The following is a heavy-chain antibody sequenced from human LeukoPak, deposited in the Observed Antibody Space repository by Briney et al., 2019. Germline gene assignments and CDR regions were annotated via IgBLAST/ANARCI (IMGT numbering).Heavy chain of an antibody. J-gene: IGHJ4*02. CDR3: AREIVGATLGNFDY. D-gene: IGHD1-26*01. CDR2: IKQDGSEK. Sequence: GGSLRLSCVASGFAVGSNYMSWVRQAPGKGLEWVANIKQDGSEKYYVDSVKGRFTISRDNAKNSLYLQMNSLRAEDTAVYYCAREIVGATLGNFDYWGQGTLVTVSS. CDR1: GFAVGSNY. V-gene: IGHV3-7*03.